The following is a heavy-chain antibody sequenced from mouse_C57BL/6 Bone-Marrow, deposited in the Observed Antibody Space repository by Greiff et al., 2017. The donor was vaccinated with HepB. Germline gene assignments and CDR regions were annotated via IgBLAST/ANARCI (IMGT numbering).Heavy chain of an antibody. D-gene: IGHD3-3*01. V-gene: IGHV3-6*01. J-gene: IGHJ3*01. CDR2: ISYDGSN. Sequence: EVKLVESGPGLVKPSQSLSLTCSVTGYSITSGYYWNWIRQFPGNKLEWMGYISYDGSNNYNPSLKNRISITRDTSKNQFFLKLNSVTTEDTATYYCAKDGGTLFAYWGQGTLVTVSA. CDR1: GYSITSGYY. CDR3: AKDGGTLFAY.